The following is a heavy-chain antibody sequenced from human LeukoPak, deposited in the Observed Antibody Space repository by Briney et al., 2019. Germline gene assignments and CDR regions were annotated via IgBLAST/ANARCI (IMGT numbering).Heavy chain of an antibody. D-gene: IGHD3-3*01. J-gene: IGHJ4*02. CDR1: GFTFSSYS. CDR2: ISSSSSYI. Sequence: GGSLRLSCAASGFTFSSYSMNWVRQAPGKGLEWVSSISSSSSYIYYADSVKGRFTISRDNAKNSLYLQMNSLRAEDTAVYYCARETDYDFWSGYPYWGQGTLVTVSS. V-gene: IGHV3-21*01. CDR3: ARETDYDFWSGYPY.